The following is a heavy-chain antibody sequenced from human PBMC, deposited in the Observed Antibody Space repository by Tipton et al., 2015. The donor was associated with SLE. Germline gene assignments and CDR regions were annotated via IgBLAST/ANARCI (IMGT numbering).Heavy chain of an antibody. V-gene: IGHV4-30-2*01. J-gene: IGHJ4*02. D-gene: IGHD5-12*01. CDR3: ARAGGCVATVAD. CDR2: IYHSGST. CDR1: GGSISSGGYS. Sequence: TLSLTCAVSGGSISSGGYSWSWIRQPPGKGLEWIGYIYHSGSTYYNPSLKSRVTISVDRSKNQFSLKLSSVTAADTAVYYCARAGGCVATVADWGQGTLVAVPS.